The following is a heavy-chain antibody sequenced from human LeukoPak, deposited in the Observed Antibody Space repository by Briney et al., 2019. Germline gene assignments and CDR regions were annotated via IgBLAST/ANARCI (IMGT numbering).Heavy chain of an antibody. Sequence: GGSLRLSCAASVFTFSSYSMNWVRQAPGKGLEWVSYISSSSSTIYYADSVKGRFTISRDNAKNSLYLQMNSLRAEDTAVYYCARDYSLEWFGELCADYWGQGTLVTVSS. CDR2: ISSSSSTI. CDR1: VFTFSSYS. J-gene: IGHJ4*02. D-gene: IGHD3-10*01. V-gene: IGHV3-48*01. CDR3: ARDYSLEWFGELCADY.